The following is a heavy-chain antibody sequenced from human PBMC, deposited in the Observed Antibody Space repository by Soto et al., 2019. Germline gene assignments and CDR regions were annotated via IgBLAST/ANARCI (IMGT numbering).Heavy chain of an antibody. CDR3: VASLAASGLNWLDP. J-gene: IGHJ5*02. CDR1: GGSISEKY. CDR2: IFANGHT. D-gene: IGHD6-13*01. Sequence: SETLSLNCIVSGGSISEKYWNWVRQPPGKGLEWIGLIFANGHTDYNPSLKSRVTMSVDASKNQFSLRLTSMTAADTAVYYCVASLAASGLNWLDPWGRGTLVTVSS. V-gene: IGHV4-4*07.